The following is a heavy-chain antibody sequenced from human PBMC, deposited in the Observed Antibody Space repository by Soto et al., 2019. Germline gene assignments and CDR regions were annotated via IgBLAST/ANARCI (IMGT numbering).Heavy chain of an antibody. CDR3: ARTSPIVLVPAAMRTDDAFDI. CDR2: IYPGDSDT. J-gene: IGHJ3*02. D-gene: IGHD2-2*01. Sequence: PGESLKISCKGSGYSFTSYWIGWVRQIPGKGLEWMGIIYPGDSDTRYSPSFQGQVTISADKSISTAYLQWSSLKASDTAMYYCARTSPIVLVPAAMRTDDAFDIWGQGTMVTVSS. V-gene: IGHV5-51*01. CDR1: GYSFTSYW.